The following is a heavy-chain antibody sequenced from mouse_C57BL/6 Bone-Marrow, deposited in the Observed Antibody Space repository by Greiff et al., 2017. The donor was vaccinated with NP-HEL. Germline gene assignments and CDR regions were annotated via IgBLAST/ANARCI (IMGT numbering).Heavy chain of an antibody. Sequence: QVQLQQSGAELMKPGASVKLSCKATGYTFTGYWIEWVKQRPGHGLEWIGEILPGSGSTNYNEKFKGKATFTADTSSNTAYMQLSSLTTEGSAIYYCARLDYDYNHPWCAYWGQGTLVTVSA. CDR3: ARLDYDYNHPWCAY. D-gene: IGHD2-4*01. CDR2: ILPGSGST. J-gene: IGHJ3*01. CDR1: GYTFTGYW. V-gene: IGHV1-9*01.